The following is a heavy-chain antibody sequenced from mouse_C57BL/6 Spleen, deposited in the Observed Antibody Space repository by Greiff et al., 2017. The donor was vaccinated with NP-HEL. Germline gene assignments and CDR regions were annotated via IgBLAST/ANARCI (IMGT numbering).Heavy chain of an antibody. D-gene: IGHD1-1*02. V-gene: IGHV1-26*01. J-gene: IGHJ3*01. CDR2: INPNNGGT. Sequence: EVQLQQSGPELVKPGASVKISCKASGYTFTDYYMNWVKQSHGKSLEWIGDINPNNGGTSYNQKFKGKATLTVDKSSSTAYMELRSLTSEDSAVYYCARDGVIPGGFAYWGQGTLVTVSA. CDR3: ARDGVIPGGFAY. CDR1: GYTFTDYY.